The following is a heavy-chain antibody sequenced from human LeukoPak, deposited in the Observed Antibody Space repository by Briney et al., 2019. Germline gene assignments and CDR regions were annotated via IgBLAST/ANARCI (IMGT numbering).Heavy chain of an antibody. CDR2: IRYDGSNK. Sequence: GGSLRLSCAASGFTFSSYGMHWVRQAPGKGLEWVAFIRYDGSNKYYADSVKGRFTISRDNSKNTLYLQMNSLRAEDTAVYYCAKGRGIAVAGTEPTANDYWGQGTLVAVSS. CDR1: GFTFSSYG. J-gene: IGHJ4*02. CDR3: AKGRGIAVAGTEPTANDY. V-gene: IGHV3-30*02. D-gene: IGHD6-19*01.